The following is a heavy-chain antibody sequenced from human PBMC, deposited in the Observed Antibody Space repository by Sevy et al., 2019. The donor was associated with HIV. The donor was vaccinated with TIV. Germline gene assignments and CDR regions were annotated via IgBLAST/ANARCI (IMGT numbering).Heavy chain of an antibody. V-gene: IGHV3-21*01. CDR3: ASTCSGGSCYYDY. CDR2: ISSSSSYI. J-gene: IGHJ4*02. CDR1: GFTFSSYS. Sequence: GGSLRLSCAASGFTFSSYSMNWVRQAPGKGLEWVSSISSSSSYIYYADSVKGRFTISRDNAKNSLYLQMNSLRAEDTAVYYCASTCSGGSCYYDYWGQGILVTVSS. D-gene: IGHD2-15*01.